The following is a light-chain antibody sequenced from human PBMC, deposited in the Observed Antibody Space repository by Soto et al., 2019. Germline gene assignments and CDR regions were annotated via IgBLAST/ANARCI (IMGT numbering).Light chain of an antibody. Sequence: EIVMTQSVATLSVSPGERATLSCRASQSVSSNLAWYQQKPGQAPRLLIYGASTRATGIPARFSGSGSGTDFTLTISSLQSEDFAVYYCQQYNNWPWTFGQGTKVDIK. CDR1: QSVSSN. CDR3: QQYNNWPWT. V-gene: IGKV3-15*01. J-gene: IGKJ1*01. CDR2: GAS.